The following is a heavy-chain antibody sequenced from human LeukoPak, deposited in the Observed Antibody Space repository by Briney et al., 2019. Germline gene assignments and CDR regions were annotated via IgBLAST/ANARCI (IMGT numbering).Heavy chain of an antibody. D-gene: IGHD3-16*02. V-gene: IGHV4-39*01. CDR1: CASMSDMSPY. Sequence: SENLSLTCFVSCASMSDMSPYWAWIRQPPGKGLEGVGTISQNGGPRYNPSLRSRVTMSADTSKNQFSLKLTSVTAADTAIYYCARQGSHRSWHFFDWFDPWGQGALVTVAT. CDR2: ISQNGGP. J-gene: IGHJ5*02. CDR3: ARQGSHRSWHFFDWFDP.